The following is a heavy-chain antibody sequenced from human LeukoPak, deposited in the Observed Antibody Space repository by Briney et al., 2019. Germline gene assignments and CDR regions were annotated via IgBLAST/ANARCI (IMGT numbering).Heavy chain of an antibody. D-gene: IGHD2-8*01. J-gene: IGHJ6*03. CDR3: ARGTYCTNGVCYGLYYYYYYMDV. Sequence: SETLSLTCAVYGGSFSGYYWSWIRQPPGKGLEWIGEINHSGSTNYNPSLKSRVTISVDTSKNQFSLKLSSVTAADTAVYYCARGTYCTNGVCYGLYYYYYYMDVWGKGTRSPSP. CDR1: GGSFSGYY. CDR2: INHSGST. V-gene: IGHV4-34*01.